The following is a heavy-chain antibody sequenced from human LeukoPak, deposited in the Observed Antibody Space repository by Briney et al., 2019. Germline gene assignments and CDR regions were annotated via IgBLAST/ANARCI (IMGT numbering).Heavy chain of an antibody. D-gene: IGHD6-19*01. J-gene: IGHJ4*02. CDR3: ARSGSGWAFDY. V-gene: IGHV1-46*01. Sequence: ASVKVSCKASGGTFSSYAISWVRQAPGQGLEWMGIINPSGGSTSYAQKFQGRVTMTRDTSTSTVYMELSSLRSEDTAVYYCARSGSGWAFDYWGQGTLVTVSS. CDR2: INPSGGST. CDR1: GGTFSSYA.